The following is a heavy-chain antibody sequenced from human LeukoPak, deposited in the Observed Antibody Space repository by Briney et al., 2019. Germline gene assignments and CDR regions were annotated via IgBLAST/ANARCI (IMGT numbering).Heavy chain of an antibody. CDR2: IKSDDSSS. CDR1: GFTFSSYFW. V-gene: IGHV3-74*01. Sequence: PGGSLRLSCAASGFTFSSYFWMHWVRQAPGKGLVWVSRIKSDDSSSTYADSLKGRFTISRDSAKNSLYLQMNTLRAEDTAVYYCVRDLDLGGYSSFEYWGQGTLVTVSS. D-gene: IGHD4-23*01. CDR3: VRDLDLGGYSSFEY. J-gene: IGHJ4*02.